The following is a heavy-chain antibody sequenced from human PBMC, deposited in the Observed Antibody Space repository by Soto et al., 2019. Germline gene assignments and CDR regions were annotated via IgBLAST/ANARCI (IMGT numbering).Heavy chain of an antibody. CDR2: ILYDGSKK. Sequence: QVQLVESGGGVVQPGRSLRLSCAASGFTFSSYGMHWVRQAPGKGLEWVAVILYDGSKKYYEDSVKGRLTISRDNSKTTLYLQMSNLRAEDTALYFCVKDGSSGWPYFDDMDVWGQGTTVTVSS. CDR1: GFTFSSYG. D-gene: IGHD6-19*01. J-gene: IGHJ6*02. CDR3: VKDGSSGWPYFDDMDV. V-gene: IGHV3-30*18.